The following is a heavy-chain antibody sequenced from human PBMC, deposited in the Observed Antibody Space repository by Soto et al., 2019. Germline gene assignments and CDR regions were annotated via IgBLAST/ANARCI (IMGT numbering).Heavy chain of an antibody. D-gene: IGHD3-22*01. Sequence: QVQLVQSGAEVKKPGASVKVSCKASGYTFTSYGISWVRQAPGQGLEWVGWISADTGNTRYAEKVQGRVTMTTDTYTNTAYMELRSPRSDDTAVYYCASSSLNFDRGGFYYWGQGTLVTVSS. J-gene: IGHJ4*02. CDR2: ISADTGNT. CDR1: GYTFTSYG. CDR3: ASSSLNFDRGGFYY. V-gene: IGHV1-18*01.